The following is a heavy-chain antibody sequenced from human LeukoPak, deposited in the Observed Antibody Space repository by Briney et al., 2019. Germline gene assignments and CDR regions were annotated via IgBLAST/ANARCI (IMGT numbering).Heavy chain of an antibody. J-gene: IGHJ4*02. Sequence: GGSLRLSCAASGFTFSSYEMNWVRQAPGKGLEWVSYISSSGRTTYYADSVKGRFTMSRDNAKNSLNLQMNSLRAEDTAVYYCARFLFPWGFDYWGQGILVTVSS. CDR1: GFTFSSYE. D-gene: IGHD2/OR15-2a*01. CDR3: ARFLFPWGFDY. CDR2: ISSSGRTT. V-gene: IGHV3-48*03.